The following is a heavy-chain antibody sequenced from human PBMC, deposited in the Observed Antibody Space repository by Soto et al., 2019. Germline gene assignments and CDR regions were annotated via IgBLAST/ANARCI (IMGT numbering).Heavy chain of an antibody. CDR3: ARARIVVSGTIVDF. CDR2: VYLSGHT. CDR1: GYSVTSGSY. J-gene: IGHJ4*01. D-gene: IGHD1-7*01. Sequence: PSETLSLTCTVSGYSVTSGSYWGWFRQPPEKGLEWIGSVYLSGHTYHNPSLMSRVTISIDTSKNQFSLKPTSVTAADTAVYYRARARIVVSGTIVDFWGLGTLVTVSS. V-gene: IGHV4-38-2*02.